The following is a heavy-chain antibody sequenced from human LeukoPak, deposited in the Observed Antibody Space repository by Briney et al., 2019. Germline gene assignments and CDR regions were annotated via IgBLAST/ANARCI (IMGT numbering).Heavy chain of an antibody. Sequence: GGSLRLSCEASGFILNGYTMNWVRQAPGKGLEWVSSISSSGTNMYYADSVKGRFTISRDNAKNSLYLQMNSLRAEDTAVYYCARDLSIVVVPAAPLDYWGQGTLVTVSS. D-gene: IGHD2-2*01. J-gene: IGHJ4*02. V-gene: IGHV3-21*01. CDR1: GFILNGYT. CDR2: ISSSGTNM. CDR3: ARDLSIVVVPAAPLDY.